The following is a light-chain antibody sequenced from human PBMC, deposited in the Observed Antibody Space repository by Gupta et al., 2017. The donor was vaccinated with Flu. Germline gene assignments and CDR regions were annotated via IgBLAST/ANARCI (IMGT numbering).Light chain of an antibody. V-gene: IGKV3-20*01. Sequence: DIVLTQSPGTLSLSPGERATLSCRASQNVNYNYLAWYQQKPGQTPRLLIYDAYKRDTGIPDRFSGSGSGTDFTLSINRLEPEDYAVYYCQQYASSRTFGQGTKVEIK. J-gene: IGKJ1*01. CDR2: DAY. CDR3: QQYASSRT. CDR1: QNVNYNY.